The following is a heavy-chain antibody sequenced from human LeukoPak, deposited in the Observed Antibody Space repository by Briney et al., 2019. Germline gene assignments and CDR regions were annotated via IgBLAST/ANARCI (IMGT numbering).Heavy chain of an antibody. J-gene: IGHJ4*02. CDR1: GFSFSSYS. CDR3: ARESITGRRDFDY. V-gene: IGHV3-48*01. D-gene: IGHD1-20*01. Sequence: PGGSLRLSCAASGFSFSSYSMNWVRQAPGRGLEWISYISSGSRTIYYADSVKGRFTISRDNGDNSLYLLLNSLRADDTAVYYCARESITGRRDFDYWGQGTLITVSS. CDR2: ISSGSRTI.